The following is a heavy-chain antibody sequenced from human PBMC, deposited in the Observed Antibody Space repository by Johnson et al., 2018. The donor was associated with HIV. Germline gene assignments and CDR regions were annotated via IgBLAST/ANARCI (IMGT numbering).Heavy chain of an antibody. CDR1: GFTVSSNY. V-gene: IGHV3-66*01. J-gene: IGHJ3*02. D-gene: IGHD4-23*01. Sequence: EVQLVESGGGLVQPGGSLRLSCAAFGFTVSSNYMSWVRQAPGKGLEWVSGINWNGGSTGYADSVKGRFTISRDNSKNTLYLQMNSLRAEDTAMYYCAKSPAKDHGGNSGAFAIWGQGTMVTVSS. CDR3: AKSPAKDHGGNSGAFAI. CDR2: INWNGGST.